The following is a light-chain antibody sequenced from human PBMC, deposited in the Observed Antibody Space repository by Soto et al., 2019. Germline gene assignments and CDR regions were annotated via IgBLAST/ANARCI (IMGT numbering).Light chain of an antibody. V-gene: IGKV3-15*01. J-gene: IGKJ5*01. CDR3: QQYDNGPPIT. Sequence: EIMITHSPATLSVSPGERATLSCRASQSVSSNLAWYQQKRGQAPRLLIYGASTRATGIPARFSGSGSGTEFTLTINSLQSEDFAVYYCQQYDNGPPITFGQGTRLEIK. CDR2: GAS. CDR1: QSVSSN.